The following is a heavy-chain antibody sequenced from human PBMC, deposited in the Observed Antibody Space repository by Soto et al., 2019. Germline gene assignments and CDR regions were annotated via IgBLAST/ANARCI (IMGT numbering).Heavy chain of an antibody. V-gene: IGHV4-39*01. D-gene: IGHD2-15*01. CDR2: IYYSGST. Sequence: QLQLQESGPGLVKPSETLSLTCTVSGGSISSSSYYWGWIRQPPGKGLEWIGRIYYSGSTYNNPSLKSRVTISVDTSKNQFSLKLSSVTAADTAVYYCARHTPAISISDHWGQGTLVTVSS. J-gene: IGHJ4*02. CDR3: ARHTPAISISDH. CDR1: GGSISSSSYY.